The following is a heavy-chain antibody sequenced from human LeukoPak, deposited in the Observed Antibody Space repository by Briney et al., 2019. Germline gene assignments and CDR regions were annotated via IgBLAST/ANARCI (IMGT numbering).Heavy chain of an antibody. Sequence: KPSETLSLTCTVSGGSVSSGSYYWSWIRQPPGKGLEWIGYIYYSGSTNYNPSLKSRVTISVDTSKNQFSLKLSSVTAADTAVYYCARSHSSSWYWFDPWGQGTLVTVSS. CDR1: GGSVSSGSYY. CDR3: ARSHSSSWYWFDP. CDR2: IYYSGST. J-gene: IGHJ5*02. V-gene: IGHV4-61*01. D-gene: IGHD6-13*01.